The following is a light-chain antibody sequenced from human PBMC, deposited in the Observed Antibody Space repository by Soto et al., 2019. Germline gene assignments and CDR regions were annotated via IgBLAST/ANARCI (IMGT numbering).Light chain of an antibody. V-gene: IGLV2-14*01. Sequence: QSALTQPASVSGSPGQSITISCTGTSSDIGDYNYVSWYHQHPGKAPKLMIYEVSNRPSGVSNRFSGYKSGNTASLTISGLQAEDEADYYCSSYTSSTALFFFGTGTKVTVL. CDR2: EVS. CDR3: SSYTSSTALFF. J-gene: IGLJ1*01. CDR1: SSDIGDYNY.